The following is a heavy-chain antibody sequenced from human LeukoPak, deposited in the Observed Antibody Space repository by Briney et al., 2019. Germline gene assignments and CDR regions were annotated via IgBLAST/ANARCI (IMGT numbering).Heavy chain of an antibody. V-gene: IGHV3-48*04. D-gene: IGHD6-13*01. CDR2: ISSSGSTI. CDR3: ARDSQAVGTDFDY. CDR1: GFTFSSYS. J-gene: IGHJ4*02. Sequence: GGSLRLSCAASGFTFSSYSMNWVRQAPGKGLEWVSYISSSGSTIYYADSVKGRFTISRDNAKNSLYLQMNSLRAEDTAVYYCARDSQAVGTDFDYWGQGTLVTVSS.